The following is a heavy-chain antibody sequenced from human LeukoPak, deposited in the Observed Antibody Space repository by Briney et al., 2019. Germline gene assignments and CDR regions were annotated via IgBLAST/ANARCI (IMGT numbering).Heavy chain of an antibody. D-gene: IGHD2-15*01. Sequence: ASVKVSCKASGYTFTGYYMHWVRQAPGQGLEWMGWINPNSGGTNYAQKFQGRVTMTRDTSISTAYMELSRLRSDDTAVYYCARDSCSGGSCYSEYYFDYWGQGALVTVSS. J-gene: IGHJ4*02. V-gene: IGHV1-2*02. CDR3: ARDSCSGGSCYSEYYFDY. CDR2: INPNSGGT. CDR1: GYTFTGYY.